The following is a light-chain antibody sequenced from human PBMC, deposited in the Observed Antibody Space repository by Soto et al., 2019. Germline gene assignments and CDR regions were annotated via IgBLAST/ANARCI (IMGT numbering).Light chain of an antibody. Sequence: DIQMTQSPSTLSASVGDRVTITCRASQSISSWLAWYQQKPGKAPKLLIYDASSLESGVPSRFRGSGSGTAVTLNVSSLQPDDLSTYHCQQYNTYSRAFGQGAKEKIK. V-gene: IGKV1-5*01. CDR3: QQYNTYSRA. CDR2: DAS. J-gene: IGKJ1*01. CDR1: QSISSW.